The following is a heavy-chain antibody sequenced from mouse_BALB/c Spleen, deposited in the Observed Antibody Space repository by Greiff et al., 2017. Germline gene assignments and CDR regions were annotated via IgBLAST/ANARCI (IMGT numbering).Heavy chain of an antibody. CDR1: GDSITSCY. CDR2: ISYSGST. CDR3: ARWAYGNYVGWFAY. J-gene: IGHJ3*01. Sequence: EVKLVESGPSLVKPSQTLSLTCSVTGDSITSCYWNWIRKFPGNKLEYMGYISYSGSTYYNPSLKSRISITRDTSKNQYYLQLNSVTTEDTATYYCARWAYGNYVGWFAYWGQGTLVTVSA. D-gene: IGHD2-1*01. V-gene: IGHV3-8*02.